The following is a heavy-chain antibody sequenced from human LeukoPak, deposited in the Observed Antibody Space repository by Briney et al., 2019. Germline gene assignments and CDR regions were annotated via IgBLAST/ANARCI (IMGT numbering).Heavy chain of an antibody. CDR2: IKQDGSEI. CDR1: GFTFSSYW. J-gene: IGHJ6*04. Sequence: SGGSLRLSCAASGFTFSSYWMTWVRQAPGKVLEWVANIKQDGSEIYYADSVKGRFTISRDNAKNSLYLQMNSLRAEDTAVYYCAELGITMIGGVWGKGTTVTISS. CDR3: AELGITMIGGV. D-gene: IGHD3-10*02. V-gene: IGHV3-7*01.